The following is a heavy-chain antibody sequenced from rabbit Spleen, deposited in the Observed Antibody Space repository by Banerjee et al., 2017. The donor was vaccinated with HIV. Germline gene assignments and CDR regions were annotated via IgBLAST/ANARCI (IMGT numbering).Heavy chain of an antibody. CDR3: ARDQYTSSRGYFNL. Sequence: QEQLEESGGDLVKPEGSLTLTCTASGLDFSSSYWLCWVRQAPGKGLEWIGCIDTTGSGNTYYASWAKGRFTLSKTSSTTVTLQMTSLTAADTATYFCARDQYTSSRGYFNLWGPGTLVTVS. CDR1: GLDFSSSYW. CDR2: IDTTGSGNT. V-gene: IGHV1S45*01. D-gene: IGHD1-1*01. J-gene: IGHJ4*01.